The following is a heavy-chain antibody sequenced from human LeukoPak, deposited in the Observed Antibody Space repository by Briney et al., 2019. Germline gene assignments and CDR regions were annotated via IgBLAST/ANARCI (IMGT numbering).Heavy chain of an antibody. D-gene: IGHD3-10*01. CDR1: GFTFGNYA. CDR2: ISSSSSYT. CDR3: AKAKSMIRGALFDY. Sequence: GGSLRLSCAASGFTFGNYAMSWVRQAPGKGLEWVSYISSSSSYTNYADSVKGRFTISRDNSKNTLFLQLNSLGVEDTAVYYCAKAKSMIRGALFDYWGQGTLVTVSS. V-gene: IGHV3-11*06. J-gene: IGHJ4*02.